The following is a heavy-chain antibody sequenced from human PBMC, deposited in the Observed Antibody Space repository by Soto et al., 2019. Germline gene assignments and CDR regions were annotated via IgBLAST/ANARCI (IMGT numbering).Heavy chain of an antibody. CDR3: AKMSSENYYDPVFS. CDR1: GFTFSHYY. V-gene: IGHV3-11*01. D-gene: IGHD3-22*01. Sequence: QVQLVESGGGLVQTSGSLIIACVASGFTFSHYYMSWVRQAPGKGLEWVSYISSTGNTIYYADSVKGRFTISRDNAKNSVYLQMNNLRAEDTALYFCAKMSSENYYDPVFSWGQGTLVTVSS. J-gene: IGHJ4*02. CDR2: ISSTGNTI.